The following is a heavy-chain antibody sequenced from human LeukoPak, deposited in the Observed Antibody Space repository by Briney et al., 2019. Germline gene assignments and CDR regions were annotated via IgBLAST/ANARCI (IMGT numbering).Heavy chain of an antibody. D-gene: IGHD3-16*02. CDR1: GFTFSNYW. J-gene: IGHJ4*02. CDR2: IRQDGSEK. CDR3: ARDYVWGSDRYTDY. V-gene: IGHV3-7*05. Sequence: PGGSPRLSCAASGFTFSNYWMTWVRQAPGRGLECVANIRQDGSEKYYVDSVKGRFTISRDNAKNSLYLQMDSLRAEDTAVYYCARDYVWGSDRYTDYWGQGTLVTVSS.